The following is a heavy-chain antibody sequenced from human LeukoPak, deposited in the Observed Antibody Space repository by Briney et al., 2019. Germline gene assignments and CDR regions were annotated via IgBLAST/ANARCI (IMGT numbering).Heavy chain of an antibody. CDR1: GYTFTGYY. Sequence: VASVKVSCKASGYTFTGYYMHWVRQAPGQGLEWMGWINPNSGGTNYAQKFQGRVTMTRDTSISTAYMELSRLRSDDTAVYYCARDPRDGGVVVAAPDYWGQGTLVTVSS. D-gene: IGHD2-15*01. CDR2: INPNSGGT. V-gene: IGHV1-2*02. CDR3: ARDPRDGGVVVAAPDY. J-gene: IGHJ4*02.